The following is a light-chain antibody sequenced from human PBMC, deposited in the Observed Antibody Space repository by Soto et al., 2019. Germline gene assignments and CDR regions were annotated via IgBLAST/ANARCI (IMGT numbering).Light chain of an antibody. J-gene: IGKJ2*01. CDR1: QSVSSSY. Sequence: EIVLTQSPGTLSLSPGERATLSCRASQSVSSSYLAWYQQKPGQAPRLPIYAASSRATGIPDRFSGSWSGTDFTLTITILEPEDFAVYYCHYYCSSPLYTFGHWPKLQI. CDR2: AAS. V-gene: IGKV3-20*01. CDR3: HYYCSSPLYT.